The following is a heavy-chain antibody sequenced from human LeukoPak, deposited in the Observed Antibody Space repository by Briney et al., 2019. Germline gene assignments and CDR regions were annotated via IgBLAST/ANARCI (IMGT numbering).Heavy chain of an antibody. CDR1: GGSISSHY. CDR2: IYYSGST. Sequence: SETLSLTCTVSGGSISSHYWSWIRQPPGKGLEWIGYIYYSGSTNYNPSLKSRVTISVDTSKSQFSLKLSSVTAADTAVYYCARGFDYWGQGTLVTVSS. V-gene: IGHV4-59*11. J-gene: IGHJ4*02. CDR3: ARGFDY.